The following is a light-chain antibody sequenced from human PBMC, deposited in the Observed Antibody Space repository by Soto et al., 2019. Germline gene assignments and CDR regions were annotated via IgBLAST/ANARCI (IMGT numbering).Light chain of an antibody. CDR3: QQSYSSPPT. V-gene: IGKV1-39*01. J-gene: IGKJ1*01. CDR1: QSISSY. CDR2: AAS. Sequence: IYMSQSPSSLYATIGDRVTITCRASQSISSYLNWYQQKPGKAPKLLIYAASSLQSGVPSRFSGSGSGTDFTLTISSLQPEDFATYYCQQSYSSPPTFGQGTKVDIK.